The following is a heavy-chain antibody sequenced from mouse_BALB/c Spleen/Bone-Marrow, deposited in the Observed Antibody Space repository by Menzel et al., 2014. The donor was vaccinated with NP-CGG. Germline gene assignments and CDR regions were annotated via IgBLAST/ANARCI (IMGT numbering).Heavy chain of an antibody. CDR2: IRNKAKGYTT. J-gene: IGHJ1*01. CDR1: GFTFTDYY. Sequence: EVKLMESGGGLVQPGGSLRLSCETSGFTFTDYYMSWVRQPPGKALEWLVFIRNKAKGYTTDYSASVKGRFTISRDNSQSISYLQMNSLRAEDSATYYCARDENVGIYWYFDVWGAGTTVTISS. V-gene: IGHV7-3*02. CDR3: ARDENVGIYWYFDV.